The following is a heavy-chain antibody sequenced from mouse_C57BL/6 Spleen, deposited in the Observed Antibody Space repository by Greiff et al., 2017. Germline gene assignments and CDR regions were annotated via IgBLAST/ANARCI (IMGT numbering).Heavy chain of an antibody. CDR2: INPNNGGT. D-gene: IGHD2-4*01. J-gene: IGHJ3*01. Sequence: VQLQQSGPELVKPGASVKIPCKASGYTFTDYNMDWVKQSHGKSLEWIGDINPNNGGTNYNQKFKGKATLTVDKSSSTAYIELHSLTSEETAVYYCARNDDYDWFAYWGQGTLVTVSA. CDR3: ARNDDYDWFAY. V-gene: IGHV1-18*01. CDR1: GYTFTDYN.